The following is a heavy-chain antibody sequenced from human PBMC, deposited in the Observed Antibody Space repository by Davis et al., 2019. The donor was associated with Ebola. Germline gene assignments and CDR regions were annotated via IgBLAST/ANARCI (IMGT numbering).Heavy chain of an antibody. V-gene: IGHV3-23*01. CDR3: AKSIYRNPYYYYGMDV. J-gene: IGHJ6*02. CDR1: GFTFSSYA. CDR2: ISGSCGST. Sequence: GESLKISCAASGFTFSSYAMSWVRQAPGKGLEWVSAISGSCGSTYYADSVKGRFTISRDNSKNTLYLQMNSLRAEDTAVYYCAKSIYRNPYYYYGMDVWGQGTTVTVSS. D-gene: IGHD4-11*01.